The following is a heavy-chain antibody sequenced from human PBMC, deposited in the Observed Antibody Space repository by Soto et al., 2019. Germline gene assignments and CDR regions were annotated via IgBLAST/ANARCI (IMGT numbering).Heavy chain of an antibody. CDR2: IYGGGNGP. CDR1: GFTFSDFA. Sequence: EVQVLESGGGLVQPGGSLRLSCAATGFTFSDFAMSWVRQAPGKGLEWVSRIYGGGNGPHYADSVQGRVTISRDNSKNPLYLQMNGLRAEDTAVYYCAKMEGMDPWAYSFDYWGQGTLVTVSS. D-gene: IGHD2-2*03. J-gene: IGHJ4*02. CDR3: AKMEGMDPWAYSFDY. V-gene: IGHV3-23*01.